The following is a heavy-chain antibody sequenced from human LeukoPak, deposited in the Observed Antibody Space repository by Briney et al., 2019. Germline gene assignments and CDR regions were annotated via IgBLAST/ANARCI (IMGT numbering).Heavy chain of an antibody. D-gene: IGHD1-14*01. CDR2: IFSSGTI. Sequence: GGSLRPTWAASGFTASSNFMSWVRQVPGRGLEWVSVIFSSGTIYYADSVRGRFTISRYNSKNTLYLQINNLRAEDTAVYHCARGAIPAVFYYFDYWGQGSLVTVSS. CDR1: GFTASSNF. CDR3: ARGAIPAVFYYFDY. V-gene: IGHV3-66*01. J-gene: IGHJ4*02.